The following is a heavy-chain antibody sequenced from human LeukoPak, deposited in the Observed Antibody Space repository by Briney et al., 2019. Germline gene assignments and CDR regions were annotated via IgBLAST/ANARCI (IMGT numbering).Heavy chain of an antibody. J-gene: IGHJ3*02. CDR3: ARQPYSSSWYGFDAFDI. CDR2: ISYDGSNK. V-gene: IGHV3-30*04. Sequence: PGRSLRLSCAASGFIFSSYAMHWVRQAPGKGLEWVAVISYDGSNKYYADSVKGRFTISRDNSKNTLYLQMNSLRAEDTAVYYCARQPYSSSWYGFDAFDIWGQGTMVTVSS. CDR1: GFIFSSYA. D-gene: IGHD6-13*01.